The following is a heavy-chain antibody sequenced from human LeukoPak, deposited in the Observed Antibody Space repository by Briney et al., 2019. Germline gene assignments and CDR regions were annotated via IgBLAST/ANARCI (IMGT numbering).Heavy chain of an antibody. D-gene: IGHD6-13*01. CDR2: IYHSGST. Sequence: SETLSLTCTVSGGSISSYYWSWVRQPPGKGLEWIGSIYHSGSTYYNPSLKSRVTISVDTSKNQFSLKLSSVTAADTAVYYCARVFRSIAAAGTDWGQGTLVTVSS. CDR1: GGSISSYY. J-gene: IGHJ4*02. CDR3: ARVFRSIAAAGTD. V-gene: IGHV4-39*07.